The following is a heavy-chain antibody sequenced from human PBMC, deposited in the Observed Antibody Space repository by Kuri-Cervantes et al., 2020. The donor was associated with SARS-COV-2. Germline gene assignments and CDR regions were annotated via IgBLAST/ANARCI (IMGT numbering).Heavy chain of an antibody. V-gene: IGHV3-30*03. CDR1: GFNFSRSD. CDR2: ISYDGKKK. CDR3: ATDRDGFHDF. Sequence: GGSLRLSCSASGFNFSRSDMHWVRQAPGKGLEWVAVISYDGKKKRCMASGKGRFTISRDNSQNTLYLQMQSLRSEDTEMYYCATDRDGFHDFWGQGTLVTVSS. D-gene: IGHD5-24*01. J-gene: IGHJ4*02.